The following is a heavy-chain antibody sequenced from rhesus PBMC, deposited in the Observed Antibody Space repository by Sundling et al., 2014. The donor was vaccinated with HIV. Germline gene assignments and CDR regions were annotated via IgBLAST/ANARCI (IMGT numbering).Heavy chain of an antibody. CDR1: GGSISESYR. J-gene: IGHJ4*01. CDR3: ARGYIWTGYYFDY. D-gene: IGHD3-3*01. CDR2: ISGSGGST. V-gene: IGHV4-92*01. Sequence: QVQLQESGPGVVKPSETLSLTCAVSGGSISESYRWSWIRQPPGKGLGWIGRISGSGGSTDYNPSLKSRVTLSVDTSKNHLSLKLSSVTAADTAVYYCARGYIWTGYYFDYWGQGVLVTVSS.